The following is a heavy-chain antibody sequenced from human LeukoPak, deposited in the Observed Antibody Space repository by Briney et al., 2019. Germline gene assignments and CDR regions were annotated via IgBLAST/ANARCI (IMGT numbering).Heavy chain of an antibody. CDR1: GFTFSSFD. CDR2: IGTASDT. D-gene: IGHD1-1*01. CDR3: ARGPPRGKYYYMDV. Sequence: GGSLRLSCAASGFTFSSFDMHWVRQPTGQGPEWVSTIGTASDTYYPGSVEGRFTLSRDNAKNSLYLQMNSLTAGDTAVYYCARGPPRGKYYYMDVWGKGTTVTVSS. J-gene: IGHJ6*03. V-gene: IGHV3-13*01.